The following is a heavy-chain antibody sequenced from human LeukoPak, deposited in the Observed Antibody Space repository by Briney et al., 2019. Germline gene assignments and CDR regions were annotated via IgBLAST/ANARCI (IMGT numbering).Heavy chain of an antibody. CDR1: GFTFSSYW. CDR3: ARKGYYYDSSGYYSPTWFDP. V-gene: IGHV3-7*01. D-gene: IGHD3-22*01. CDR2: IKQDGSEK. J-gene: IGHJ5*02. Sequence: GGSLRLSCAASGFTFSSYWMSWVRQAPGKGLEWVANIKQDGSEKYYVDSVKGRFTISRDNAKNSLYLQMNSLRAEDTAVYYCARKGYYYDSSGYYSPTWFDPWGQGTLVTVSS.